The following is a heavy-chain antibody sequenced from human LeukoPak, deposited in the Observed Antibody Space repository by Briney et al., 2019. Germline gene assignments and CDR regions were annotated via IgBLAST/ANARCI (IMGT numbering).Heavy chain of an antibody. J-gene: IGHJ4*02. CDR2: IIPIFGIA. Sequence: SVKVSCKASGGTFSSYATSWVRQAPGQGLEWMGRIIPIFGIANYAQKFQGRVTITADKSTSTAYMELSSLRSEDTAVYYCARGYSGYDYGYFDYWGQGTLVTVSS. CDR1: GGTFSSYA. V-gene: IGHV1-69*04. D-gene: IGHD5-12*01. CDR3: ARGYSGYDYGYFDY.